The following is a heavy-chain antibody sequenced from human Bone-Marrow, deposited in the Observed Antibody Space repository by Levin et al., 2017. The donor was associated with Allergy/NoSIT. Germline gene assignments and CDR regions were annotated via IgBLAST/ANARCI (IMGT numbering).Heavy chain of an antibody. V-gene: IGHV4-4*07. CDR2: IYTSGST. CDR1: GGSISSYY. Sequence: SETLSLTCTVSGGSISSYYWSWIRQPAGKGLEWIGRIYTSGSTNYNPSLKSRVTMSVDTSKNQFSLKLSSVTAADTAVYYCARDNPWPGSSWYVGWFDPWGQGTLVTVSS. J-gene: IGHJ5*02. D-gene: IGHD6-13*01. CDR3: ARDNPWPGSSWYVGWFDP.